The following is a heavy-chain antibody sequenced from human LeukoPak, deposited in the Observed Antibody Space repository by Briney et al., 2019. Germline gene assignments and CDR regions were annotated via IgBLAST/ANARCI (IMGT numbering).Heavy chain of an antibody. CDR2: ISISSSSV. Sequence: GGSLRLSCAASGFTFSSHAMNWVRQAPGKGLEWVSYISISSSSVYYADSVKGRFTISRDNAKNSLYLQMNSLRAEDTAIYYCAKNSPGGYFDYWGQGTLVTVSS. D-gene: IGHD2/OR15-2a*01. J-gene: IGHJ4*02. V-gene: IGHV3-48*04. CDR1: GFTFSSHA. CDR3: AKNSPGGYFDY.